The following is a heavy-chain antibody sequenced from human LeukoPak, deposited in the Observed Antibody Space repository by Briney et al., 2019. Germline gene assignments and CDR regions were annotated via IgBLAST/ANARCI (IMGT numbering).Heavy chain of an antibody. Sequence: PGGSLRLSCAASGFTFSSYWMSWVRQAPGKGLEWVSAISGSGGSTYYADSVKGRFTISRDNSKNTLYLQMNSLRAEDTAVYYCAKSGGFIVLMVYAIDYWGQGTLVTVSS. CDR3: AKSGGFIVLMVYAIDY. D-gene: IGHD2-8*01. J-gene: IGHJ4*02. CDR2: ISGSGGST. V-gene: IGHV3-23*01. CDR1: GFTFSSYW.